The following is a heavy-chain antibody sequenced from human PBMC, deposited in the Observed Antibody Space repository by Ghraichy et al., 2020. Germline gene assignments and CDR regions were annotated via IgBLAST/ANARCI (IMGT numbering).Heavy chain of an antibody. CDR3: AKVLDSSGEDW. V-gene: IGHV3-30*18. CDR2: ISYDGSNK. J-gene: IGHJ4*02. Sequence: GGSLRLSCAASGFTFSSYGMHWVRQAPGKGLEWVAVISYDGSNKYYSDSVKGRFTISRDNSKNTLYLQMNSLRAEDTALYYCAKVLDSSGEDWWGQGTLVTVSS. D-gene: IGHD3-22*01. CDR1: GFTFSSYG.